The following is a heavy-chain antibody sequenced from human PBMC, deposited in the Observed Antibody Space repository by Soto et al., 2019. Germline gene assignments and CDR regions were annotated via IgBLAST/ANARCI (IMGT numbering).Heavy chain of an antibody. V-gene: IGHV4-59*01. CDR2: IYYSGTT. Sequence: LSLTCTVSGGSISTYYWSWIRQPPGKGLEWIGFIYYSGTTNYNPSLKSRVTISVDTSKNQFSLKLSSVTAADTAVYYCARDAYSGYDKGYFDYWGPGTLVTVSS. CDR1: GGSISTYY. CDR3: ARDAYSGYDKGYFDY. D-gene: IGHD5-12*01. J-gene: IGHJ4*02.